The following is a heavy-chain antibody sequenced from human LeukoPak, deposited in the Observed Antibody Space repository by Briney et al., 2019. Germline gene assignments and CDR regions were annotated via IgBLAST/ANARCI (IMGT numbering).Heavy chain of an antibody. D-gene: IGHD2-21*02. V-gene: IGHV4-59*01. CDR3: ARVVVTASHDASDI. Sequence: SETLSLTCTVSGGSISSYYWSWIRQPPGKGLEWIGYIYYSGSTNYNPSLKSRVTISVDTSKNQFSLKLSSVTAADTAVYYCARVVVTASHDASDIWGQGTMVTVSS. J-gene: IGHJ3*02. CDR2: IYYSGST. CDR1: GGSISSYY.